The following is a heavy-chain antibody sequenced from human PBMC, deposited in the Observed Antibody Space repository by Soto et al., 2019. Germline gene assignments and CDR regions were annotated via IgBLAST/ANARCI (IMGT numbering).Heavy chain of an antibody. V-gene: IGHV3-74*01. D-gene: IGHD3-16*01. CDR1: GFTFNSYW. CDR3: VRDTFGPRDY. Sequence: GGSLRLSCAASGFTFNSYWMHWVRQVPGKGLVWVSRIDTDGTYTSYADSVKGRFTISRDNAKNTLYLQMNSLRGEGTALYYCVRDTFGPRDYWGQGTLVTVSS. CDR2: IDTDGTYT. J-gene: IGHJ4*02.